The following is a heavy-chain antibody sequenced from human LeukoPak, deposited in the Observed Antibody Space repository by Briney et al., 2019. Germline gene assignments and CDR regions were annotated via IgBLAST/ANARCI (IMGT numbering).Heavy chain of an antibody. D-gene: IGHD5-18*01. V-gene: IGHV3-33*01. CDR1: GFTFSSCG. CDR2: IWYDGSNK. Sequence: PGGSLRLSCAASGFTFSSCGMHWVRQAPGKGLEWVSLIWYDGSNKYYADSVKGRFTISRDNSKNTLNLQMNSLKADDTALYYCARDRAMVVGSSWYYDYWGQGTLVTVSS. J-gene: IGHJ4*02. CDR3: ARDRAMVVGSSWYYDY.